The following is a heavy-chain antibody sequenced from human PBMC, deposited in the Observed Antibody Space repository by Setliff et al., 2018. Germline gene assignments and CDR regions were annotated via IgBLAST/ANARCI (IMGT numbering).Heavy chain of an antibody. CDR3: AIDYGPTGTPYH. V-gene: IGHV1-69-2*01. D-gene: IGHD1-1*01. Sequence: VASVKVSCKAPGYSFSDFYMHWVRQVPGEGLEALGRIDPRDDFTVYAERFKDRLTITADTSTDTSYMEMSSLRFEDTAVYYCAIDYGPTGTPYHWGQGTPVTVSS. J-gene: IGHJ4*02. CDR1: GYSFSDFY. CDR2: IDPRDDFT.